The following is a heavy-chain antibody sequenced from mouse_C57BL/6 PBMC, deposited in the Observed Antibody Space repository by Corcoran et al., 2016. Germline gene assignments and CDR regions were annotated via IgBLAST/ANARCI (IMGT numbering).Heavy chain of an antibody. CDR2: INPNNGGT. Sequence: EVQLQQSGPELVKPGASVKISCKASGYTFTDYYMNWVKQSHGKSLEWIGDINPNNGGTSYNQKFKGKATLTVDKSSSTAYMELRSLTSEDSAVYYCARGGNWGYFDYWGQGTTLTVSS. CDR1: GYTFTDYY. D-gene: IGHD4-1*01. CDR3: ARGGNWGYFDY. V-gene: IGHV1-26*01. J-gene: IGHJ2*01.